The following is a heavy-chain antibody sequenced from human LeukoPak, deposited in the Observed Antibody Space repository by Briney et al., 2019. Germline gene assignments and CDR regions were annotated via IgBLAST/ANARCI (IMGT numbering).Heavy chain of an antibody. CDR3: ARGRGGRGWSTTDAFDI. CDR1: GYTFTDYY. J-gene: IGHJ3*02. D-gene: IGHD6-19*01. V-gene: IGHV1-8*02. CDR2: MNPNSGNT. Sequence: ASVSVSCKASGYTFTDYYMHWVRQATGQGLEGMGWMNPNSGNTGYAQKFQGRVTMTRNTSISTAYMELSSLRSEDTAVYYCARGRGGRGWSTTDAFDIWGQGTMVTVSS.